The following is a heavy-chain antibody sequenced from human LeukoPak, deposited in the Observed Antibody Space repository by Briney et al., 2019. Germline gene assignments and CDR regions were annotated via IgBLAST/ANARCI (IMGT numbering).Heavy chain of an antibody. Sequence: SETLSLTCTVSGGSISSYYWSWIRQPPGKGLEWIGYIYYSGSTNCNPSLKSRVAISVDTSKNHFSLKLSSVTAADTAVYYCVRGRSHWAYWGQGTLVTVSS. CDR2: IYYSGST. J-gene: IGHJ4*02. CDR3: VRGRSHWAY. V-gene: IGHV4-59*01. CDR1: GGSISSYY. D-gene: IGHD3-10*01.